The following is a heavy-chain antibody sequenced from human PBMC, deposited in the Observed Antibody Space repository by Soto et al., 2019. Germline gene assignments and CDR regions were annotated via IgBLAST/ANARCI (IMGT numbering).Heavy chain of an antibody. J-gene: IGHJ6*02. CDR1: GFTFSSYS. V-gene: IGHV3-21*01. CDR2: ISSSSSYI. D-gene: IGHD2-21*02. Sequence: NPGGSLRLSCAASGFTFSSYSMNWVRQAPGKGLEWVSSISSSSSYIYYADSVKGRFTISRDNAKNSLYLQMNSLRAEDTAVYYCARDPCGGDCQNHYYYGMDVWGQGTTVTVSS. CDR3: ARDPCGGDCQNHYYYGMDV.